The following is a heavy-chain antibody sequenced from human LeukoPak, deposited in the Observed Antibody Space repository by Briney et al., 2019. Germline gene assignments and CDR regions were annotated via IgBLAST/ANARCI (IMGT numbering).Heavy chain of an antibody. Sequence: PGGSLRLSCAASGFTFSGYAMHWVRQAPGKGLEWVAVISYDGSNKYYADSVKGRFTISRDNSKNTLYLQTNSLRAADPAVYYCARDPKWELRGDAFDIWGQGTMVTVSS. D-gene: IGHD1-26*01. V-gene: IGHV3-30-3*01. CDR2: ISYDGSNK. CDR1: GFTFSGYA. CDR3: ARDPKWELRGDAFDI. J-gene: IGHJ3*02.